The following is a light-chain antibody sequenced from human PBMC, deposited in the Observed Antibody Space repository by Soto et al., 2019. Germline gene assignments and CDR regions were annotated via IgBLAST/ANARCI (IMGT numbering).Light chain of an antibody. V-gene: IGKV3-20*01. CDR2: GAS. J-gene: IGKJ1*01. Sequence: EIVLTQSPGTLSLSPGERATLSCRASQSVGRSDLAWYQQKPGQPPSLLVYGASSRATGTPDRFSGSGSGTDFTLIISRLEPEDFALYYCQQYGSSPQTFGQGTRVEIK. CDR1: QSVGRSD. CDR3: QQYGSSPQT.